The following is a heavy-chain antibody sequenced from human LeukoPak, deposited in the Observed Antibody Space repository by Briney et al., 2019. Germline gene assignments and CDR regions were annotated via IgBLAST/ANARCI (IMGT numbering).Heavy chain of an antibody. CDR3: AKDVMGCSGGSCYSAHDY. D-gene: IGHD2-15*01. V-gene: IGHV3-23*01. CDR1: GFTFSSSA. J-gene: IGHJ4*02. Sequence: GGSLRLSCAASGFTFSSSAMSWVRQAPGKGPEWVSGISGSGGTTYYEDSVKGRFTISRAKSKNTLYLQMNSLRADDTALYYCAKDVMGCSGGSCYSAHDYWGEGTLVTVSS. CDR2: ISGSGGTT.